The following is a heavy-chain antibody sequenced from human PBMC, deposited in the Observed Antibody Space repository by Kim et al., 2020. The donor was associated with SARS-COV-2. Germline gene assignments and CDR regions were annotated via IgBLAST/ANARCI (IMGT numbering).Heavy chain of an antibody. D-gene: IGHD3-16*01. CDR2: IRSKANSYAT. Sequence: GGSLRLSCAASGFTFSGSAMHWVRQASGKGLEWVGRIRSKANSYATAYAASVKGRFTISRDDSKNTAYLQMNSLKTEDKAVYYCARLFAGGYYWGQGTLVTVSS. V-gene: IGHV3-73*01. J-gene: IGHJ4*02. CDR3: ARLFAGGYY. CDR1: GFTFSGSA.